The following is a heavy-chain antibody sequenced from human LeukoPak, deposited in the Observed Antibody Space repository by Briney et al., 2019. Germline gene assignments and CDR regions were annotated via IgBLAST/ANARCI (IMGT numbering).Heavy chain of an antibody. CDR2: IYTSGST. J-gene: IGHJ5*02. Sequence: SETLSLTCTVSGGSISSYYWSWIRQPAGKGLEWIGRIYTSGSTNYNPSLKSRVTMSVDTSRNRFSLKLSSVTAADTAVYYCARDQDGSGSYYNVAWFDPWGQGTLVTVSS. CDR1: GGSISSYY. V-gene: IGHV4-4*07. CDR3: ARDQDGSGSYYNVAWFDP. D-gene: IGHD3-10*01.